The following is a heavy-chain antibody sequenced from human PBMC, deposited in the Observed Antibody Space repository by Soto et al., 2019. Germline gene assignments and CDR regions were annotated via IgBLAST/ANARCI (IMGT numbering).Heavy chain of an antibody. CDR1: GFPFRSFS. V-gene: IGHV3-23*01. CDR2: ISSSSGNT. J-gene: IGHJ5*02. Sequence: GGSLSLSSAASGFPFRSFSRNWVRQDPGKGLEWVSAISSSSGNTYYADSVKGRFTISSDNSKNTLYLQMNSLRAEDTAVYYCAKDGGYDLNNCFDPWGQGTLVTVSS. CDR3: AKDGGYDLNNCFDP. D-gene: IGHD5-12*01.